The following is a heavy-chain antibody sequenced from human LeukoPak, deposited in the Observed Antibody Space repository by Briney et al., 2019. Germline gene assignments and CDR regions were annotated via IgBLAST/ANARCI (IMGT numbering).Heavy chain of an antibody. J-gene: IGHJ4*02. CDR3: ARDKYPYCSGGSCYGAHY. CDR1: GFTFSDYY. D-gene: IGHD2-15*01. CDR2: ISSSGSTI. V-gene: IGHV3-11*04. Sequence: GGSLRLSCAASGFTFSDYYMSWIRQAPGKGLEWVSYISSSGSTIYYADSVKGRFTISRDNAKNSLYLQMNSLRAEDTAVYYCARDKYPYCSGGSCYGAHYWGQGTLVTVSS.